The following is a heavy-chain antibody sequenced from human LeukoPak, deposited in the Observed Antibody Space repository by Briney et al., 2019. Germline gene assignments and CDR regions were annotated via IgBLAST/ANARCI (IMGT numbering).Heavy chain of an antibody. CDR3: ARILGLTLDY. J-gene: IGHJ4*02. D-gene: IGHD1-14*01. V-gene: IGHV3-30*03. Sequence: GGSLRLSCAASGFTFSSYGMHWVRQAPGKGLEWVALISFDGSNQYYADSVKGRFTISRDNSKNTLYLQMNSLRAEDTAVYYCARILGLTLDYWGQGTLVTVSS. CDR2: ISFDGSNQ. CDR1: GFTFSSYG.